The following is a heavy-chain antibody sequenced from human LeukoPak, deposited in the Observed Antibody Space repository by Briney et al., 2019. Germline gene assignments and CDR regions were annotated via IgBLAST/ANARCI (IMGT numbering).Heavy chain of an antibody. D-gene: IGHD2-2*01. V-gene: IGHV1-46*01. Sequence: ASVKVSCKASGYTFTSYYMHWVRQAPGQGLEWMGIINPSGGSTSYAQKFQGRVTITADESTSTAYTELSSLRSEDTAVYYCARDGCSSTSCFDPWGQGTLVTVSS. J-gene: IGHJ5*02. CDR3: ARDGCSSTSCFDP. CDR1: GYTFTSYY. CDR2: INPSGGST.